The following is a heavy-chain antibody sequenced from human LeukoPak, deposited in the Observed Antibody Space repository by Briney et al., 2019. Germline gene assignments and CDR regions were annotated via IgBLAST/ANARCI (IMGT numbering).Heavy chain of an antibody. CDR3: AKDSGPDYGGNSYYYYGMDV. Sequence: GRSLRLSCAASGFTFDDYAMHWVRQAPGKGLEWVSGISWNSGSIGYADSVKGRFTISRDNAKNSLYLQMNSLRAEDTALYYCAKDSGPDYGGNSYYYYGMDVWGQGTTVTVSS. V-gene: IGHV3-9*01. D-gene: IGHD4-23*01. J-gene: IGHJ6*02. CDR2: ISWNSGSI. CDR1: GFTFDDYA.